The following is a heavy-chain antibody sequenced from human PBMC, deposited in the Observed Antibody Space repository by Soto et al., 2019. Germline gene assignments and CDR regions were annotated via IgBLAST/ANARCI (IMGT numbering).Heavy chain of an antibody. CDR2: ISSSSSYI. V-gene: IGHV3-21*01. J-gene: IGHJ4*02. Sequence: PGGSLRLSCAASGFTFSSYSMNWVRQAPGKGLEWVSSISSSSSYIYYADSVKGRFTISRDNAKNSLYLQMNSLRAEDTAVYYCARDLVQPYYYDSSGYSGYWGQGTLVTVSS. D-gene: IGHD3-22*01. CDR3: ARDLVQPYYYDSSGYSGY. CDR1: GFTFSSYS.